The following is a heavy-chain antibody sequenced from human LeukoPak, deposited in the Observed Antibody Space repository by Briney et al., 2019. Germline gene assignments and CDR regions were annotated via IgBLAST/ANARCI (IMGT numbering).Heavy chain of an antibody. V-gene: IGHV1-46*01. J-gene: IGHJ6*02. Sequence: ASVKVSCKASGYAFIRYHIHWVRQAPGQGLEWMGVLKLYDGSTSHAQKFQGRVTMTSDTSTSTVYMELSSLRSEDTAVYFCARDGGSFSHNMDVWGQGTTVTVSS. CDR3: ARDGGSFSHNMDV. CDR1: GYAFIRYH. D-gene: IGHD1-26*01. CDR2: LKLYDGST.